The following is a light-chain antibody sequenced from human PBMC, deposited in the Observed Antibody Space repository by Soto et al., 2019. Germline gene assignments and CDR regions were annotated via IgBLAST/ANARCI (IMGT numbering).Light chain of an antibody. Sequence: DIQMTQSPATLSASVGDSVTITCRASQSISNWLAWYQLKPGKAPKLLINEASNLQSGVPSKFSGSGSGTDFTLTITSLQHEDFATYYWQQCKSYWTFGQGTRVELK. CDR2: EAS. CDR1: QSISNW. CDR3: QQCKSYWT. J-gene: IGKJ2*01. V-gene: IGKV1-5*03.